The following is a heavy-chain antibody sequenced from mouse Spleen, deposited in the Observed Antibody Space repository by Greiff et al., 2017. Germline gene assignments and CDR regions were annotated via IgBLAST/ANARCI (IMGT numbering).Heavy chain of an antibody. J-gene: IGHJ4*01. CDR2: IWSGGST. Sequence: VKLQESGPGLVQPSQSLSITCTVSGFSLTSYGVHWVRQSPGKGLEWLGVIWSGGSTDYNAAFISRLSISKDNSKSQVFFKMNSLQADDTAIYYCAKPLYYAMDYWGQGTSVTVSS. CDR3: AKPLYYAMDY. V-gene: IGHV2-2*01. CDR1: GFSLTSYG.